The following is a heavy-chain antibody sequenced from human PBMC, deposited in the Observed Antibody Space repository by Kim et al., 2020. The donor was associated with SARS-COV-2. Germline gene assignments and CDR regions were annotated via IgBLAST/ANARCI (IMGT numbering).Heavy chain of an antibody. V-gene: IGHV4-34*01. Sequence: SETLSRTCAVYGGSFSGYYWSWIRQPPGKGLEWIGEINHSGSTNYNPSLKSRVTISVDTSKNQFSLKLISVTAADTAVYYCASVSYSSSLVHYYYYYGMDVWGQGTTVTVSS. D-gene: IGHD6-6*01. CDR2: INHSGST. J-gene: IGHJ6*02. CDR1: GGSFSGYY. CDR3: ASVSYSSSLVHYYYYYGMDV.